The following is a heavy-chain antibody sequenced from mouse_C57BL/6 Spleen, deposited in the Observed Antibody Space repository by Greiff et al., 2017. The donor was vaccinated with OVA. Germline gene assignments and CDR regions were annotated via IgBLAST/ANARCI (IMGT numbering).Heavy chain of an antibody. D-gene: IGHD2-4*01. CDR1: GFTFSDYY. Sequence: EVQVVESEGGLVQPGSSLKLSCTASGFTFSDYYMAWVRQVPEKGLEWVANINYDGSSTYYLDSLKSRFIISRDNAKNILYLQMSSLKSEDTATYYCARDLDYDVYWYFDVWGTGTTVTVSS. V-gene: IGHV5-16*01. J-gene: IGHJ1*03. CDR3: ARDLDYDVYWYFDV. CDR2: INYDGSST.